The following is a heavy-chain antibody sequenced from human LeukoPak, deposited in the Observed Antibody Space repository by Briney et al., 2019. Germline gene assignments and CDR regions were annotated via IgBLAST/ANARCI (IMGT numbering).Heavy chain of an antibody. D-gene: IGHD3-3*01. CDR2: IRYDGSNK. Sequence: GGSLRLSCAASGFTFSSYGMHWVRQAPGKGLEWVAIIRYDGSNKYYADSVKGRFTISRDNSKNTLYLQMNSLRAEDTAVYHCAKPPVSYYDFWTPEGSFDYWGQGTLVTVSS. CDR3: AKPPVSYYDFWTPEGSFDY. J-gene: IGHJ4*02. CDR1: GFTFSSYG. V-gene: IGHV3-30*02.